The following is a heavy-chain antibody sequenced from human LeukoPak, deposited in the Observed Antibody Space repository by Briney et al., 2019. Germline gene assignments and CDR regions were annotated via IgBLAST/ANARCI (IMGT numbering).Heavy chain of an antibody. V-gene: IGHV3-21*01. CDR3: ARGPSLYYYDSSGYPYYFDY. J-gene: IGHJ4*02. D-gene: IGHD3-22*01. CDR1: GFTFSTYS. Sequence: GGSLRLSCAASGFTFSTYSMNWVRQAPGKGLEWVSSISSSTSYIYYADSVKRRFTISRDNAKNSLYLQMNSLRAEDTAVYYCARGPSLYYYDSSGYPYYFDYWGQGTLATVSS. CDR2: ISSSTSYI.